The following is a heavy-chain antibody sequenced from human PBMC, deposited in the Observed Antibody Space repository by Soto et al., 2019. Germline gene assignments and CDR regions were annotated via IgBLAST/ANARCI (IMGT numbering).Heavy chain of an antibody. V-gene: IGHV1-18*01. Sequence: GASVKVSCKASGYTFTSYGISGVRQATGQGLEWMGWISAYNGNTNYAQKFQGRVTMTTDTSTSTAYMELRSLRSDDTAVYYCARVVSEDFWSGYYIGEFDYWGQGTLVTVSS. D-gene: IGHD3-3*01. CDR2: ISAYNGNT. CDR1: GYTFTSYG. J-gene: IGHJ4*02. CDR3: ARVVSEDFWSGYYIGEFDY.